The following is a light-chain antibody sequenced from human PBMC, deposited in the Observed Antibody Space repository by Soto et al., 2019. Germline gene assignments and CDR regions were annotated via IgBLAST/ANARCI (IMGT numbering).Light chain of an antibody. V-gene: IGLV2-14*01. J-gene: IGLJ3*02. CDR1: MRDVGAYNL. CDR3: SAYTAGSTLV. Sequence: SALTQPASVSGSAGQSITISCSGTMRDVGAYNLVSWYQQHPGTAPKLIIYEVRNRPSGISSRFSGSRSGNTASLTISGLQSEDEGDYYCSAYTAGSTLVFGGGTKVTVL. CDR2: EVR.